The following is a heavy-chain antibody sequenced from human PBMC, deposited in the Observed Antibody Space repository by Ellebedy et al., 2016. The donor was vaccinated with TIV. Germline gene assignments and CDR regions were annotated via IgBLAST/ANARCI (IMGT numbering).Heavy chain of an antibody. J-gene: IGHJ4*02. CDR1: GFTFDSYA. V-gene: IGHV3-23*01. CDR3: AKDLVSGYDY. D-gene: IGHD5-12*01. CDR2: ISGSGGTT. Sequence: GGSLRLSCSASGFTFDSYAMSWVRQAPGKGLEWVSAISGSGGTTYYADSVKGRFTISRDNSKNTLYLQMNSLRAEDTAVYYCAKDLVSGYDYWGQGTLVTVSS.